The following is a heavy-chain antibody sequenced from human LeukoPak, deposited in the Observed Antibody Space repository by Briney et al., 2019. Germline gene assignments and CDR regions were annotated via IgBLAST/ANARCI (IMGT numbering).Heavy chain of an antibody. CDR3: ARDSPGDWGNY. J-gene: IGHJ4*02. D-gene: IGHD2-21*02. V-gene: IGHV3-53*01. Sequence: GGSLRLSCAASGFTVSSNYMSWVRQAPGKGLEGVSVIYSGGSTYYADSVKGRFTISRDNSKNTLYLQMNSLRAEDTAVYYCARDSPGDWGNYWGQGTLVTVSS. CDR1: GFTVSSNY. CDR2: IYSGGST.